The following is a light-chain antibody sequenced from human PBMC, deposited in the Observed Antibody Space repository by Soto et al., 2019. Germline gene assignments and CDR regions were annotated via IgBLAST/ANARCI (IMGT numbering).Light chain of an antibody. Sequence: AIQMTQSPSSLSASVGDRVTITCRASQDIRPELGWYQQKPGKAPRLLIYGTFSLQSGVPTRFSGSGAGTDFTLTISSLQPDDFATYYCLQDFKYRRTFGQGTKVEVK. V-gene: IGKV1-6*01. J-gene: IGKJ1*01. CDR1: QDIRPE. CDR3: LQDFKYRRT. CDR2: GTF.